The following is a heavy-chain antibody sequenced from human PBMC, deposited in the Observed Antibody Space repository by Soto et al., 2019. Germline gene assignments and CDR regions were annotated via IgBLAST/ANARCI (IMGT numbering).Heavy chain of an antibody. Sequence: PGGSLRLSCAASGFTFSSYAMHWVRQAPGKGLEWVAVISYDGSNKYYADSVKGRFTISRDNSKNTLYLQMNSLRAEDTAVYYCARDPGIAAAETGIDYYYGMDVWGQGTTVTVSS. CDR2: ISYDGSNK. D-gene: IGHD6-13*01. CDR1: GFTFSSYA. J-gene: IGHJ6*02. CDR3: ARDPGIAAAETGIDYYYGMDV. V-gene: IGHV3-30-3*01.